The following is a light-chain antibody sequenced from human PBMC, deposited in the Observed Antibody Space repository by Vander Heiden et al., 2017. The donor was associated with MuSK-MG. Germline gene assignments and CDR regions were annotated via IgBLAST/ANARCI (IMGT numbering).Light chain of an antibody. CDR2: GAS. CDR3: QQDNNWPRT. V-gene: IGKV3-15*01. J-gene: IGKJ2*01. CDR1: QSVSSN. Sequence: EIGMTQSPGTLSGSPGERATLSCRASQSVSSNLAWYQQKPGQAPRLLIYGASTRATGIPARFSGSGSVTEFTLTISSLQSEDFAVYYCQQDNNWPRTFGQGTKLEIK.